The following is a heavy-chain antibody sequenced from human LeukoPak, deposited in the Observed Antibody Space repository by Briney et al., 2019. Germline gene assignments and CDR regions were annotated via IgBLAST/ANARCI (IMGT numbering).Heavy chain of an antibody. Sequence: SETLSLTCTVSGASITSTSHYWAWIRQPPGKGLEWIGSIYSSGRTYYNPSLKSRVTISVDTSKNQFSLKVTSVTAADTAVYYCARSSGSSYYYYYGMDVWGQGTTVTVSS. V-gene: IGHV4-39*01. D-gene: IGHD1-26*01. CDR3: ARSSGSSYYYYYGMDV. J-gene: IGHJ6*02. CDR1: GASITSTSHY. CDR2: IYSSGRT.